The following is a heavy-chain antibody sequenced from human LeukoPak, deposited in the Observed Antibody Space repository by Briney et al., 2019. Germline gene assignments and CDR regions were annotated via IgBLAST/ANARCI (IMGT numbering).Heavy chain of an antibody. CDR1: GGSFSGYY. V-gene: IGHV4-34*01. J-gene: IGHJ4*02. CDR3: ARGRVEWELLSPIDY. CDR2: INHSGGT. Sequence: SETLSLTCAVYGGSFSGYYWSWIRQPPGKGLEWIGEINHSGGTNYNPSLKSRVTISVDTSKNQFSLKLSSVTAADTAVYYCARGRVEWELLSPIDYWGQGTLVTVSS. D-gene: IGHD1-26*01.